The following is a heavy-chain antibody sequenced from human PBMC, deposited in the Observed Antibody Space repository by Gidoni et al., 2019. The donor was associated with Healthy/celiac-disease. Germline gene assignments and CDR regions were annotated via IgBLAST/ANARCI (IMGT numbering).Heavy chain of an antibody. CDR1: GLSLRTSGVG. Sequence: QITLKESGPTLVKPTQTLTLTCTFSGLSLRTSGVGGVWIRQPPGKALEWLALIYWDDDTRYSPSLKSRLTITKDTSKHQVVLTMTNMDPVDTATYYCAHRRRYSYGLYFDYWGQGTLFTVSS. J-gene: IGHJ4*02. V-gene: IGHV2-5*02. CDR2: IYWDDDT. D-gene: IGHD5-18*01. CDR3: AHRRRYSYGLYFDY.